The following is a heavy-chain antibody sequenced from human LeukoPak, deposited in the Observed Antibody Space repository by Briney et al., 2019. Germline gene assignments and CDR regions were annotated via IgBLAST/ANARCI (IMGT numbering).Heavy chain of an antibody. CDR3: AKDAELRSRWFDP. J-gene: IGHJ5*02. Sequence: GGSLRLSCAASGFTFSNYSMNWVRQAPGKGLEWVSYITSSSSPIYYADSVQGRFTISRDNAKNSLYLQMNTLRAEDTAVYYCAKDAELRSRWFDPWGQGTLVTVSS. D-gene: IGHD1-7*01. V-gene: IGHV3-48*01. CDR1: GFTFSNYS. CDR2: ITSSSSPI.